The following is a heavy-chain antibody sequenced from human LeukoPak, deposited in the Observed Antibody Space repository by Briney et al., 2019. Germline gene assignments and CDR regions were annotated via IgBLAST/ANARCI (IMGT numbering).Heavy chain of an antibody. CDR2: ISVYTGFT. CDR1: GYTFISYG. D-gene: IGHD3-9*01. CDR3: GRVYDILTGFNWFDP. Sequence: ASVKVSCKASGYTFISYGINWVRQAPGQGLKWMGWISVYTGFTNYAQKLQGRVSMTTDTTTSTAYMELRSLRSDDTAVYYCGRVYDILTGFNWFDPWGQGTLVTVSS. J-gene: IGHJ5*02. V-gene: IGHV1-18*01.